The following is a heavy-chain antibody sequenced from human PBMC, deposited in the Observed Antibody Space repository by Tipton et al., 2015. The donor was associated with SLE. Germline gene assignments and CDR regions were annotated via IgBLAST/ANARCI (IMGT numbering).Heavy chain of an antibody. V-gene: IGHV3-33*06. CDR1: GFTFSSYG. Sequence: PRLSCAASGFTFSSYGMHWVRQAPGKGLEWVAVIWYDGSNKYYADSVKGRFTISRDNSKNTLYLQMNSLRAEDTAVYYCAKARGYYDSSGPTGYFDYWGQGTLVTVSS. CDR3: AKARGYYDSSGPTGYFDY. CDR2: IWYDGSNK. J-gene: IGHJ4*02. D-gene: IGHD3-22*01.